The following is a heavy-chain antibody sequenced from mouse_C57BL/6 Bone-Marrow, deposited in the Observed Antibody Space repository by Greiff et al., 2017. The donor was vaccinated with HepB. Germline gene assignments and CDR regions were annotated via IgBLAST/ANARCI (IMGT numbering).Heavy chain of an antibody. J-gene: IGHJ3*01. Sequence: EVKVVESGGGLVKPGGSLKLSCAASGFTFSSYAMSWVRQTPEKRLEWVATISDGGSYTYYPDNVKGRFTISRDNAKNNLYLQMSHLKSEDTAMYYCASLRRAGFAYWGQGTLVTVSA. D-gene: IGHD2-12*01. V-gene: IGHV5-4*03. CDR3: ASLRRAGFAY. CDR2: ISDGGSYT. CDR1: GFTFSSYA.